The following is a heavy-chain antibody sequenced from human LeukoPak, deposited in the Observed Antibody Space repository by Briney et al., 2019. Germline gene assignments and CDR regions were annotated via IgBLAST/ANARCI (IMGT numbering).Heavy chain of an antibody. CDR2: IYHSGST. CDR1: GYSISSGYY. CDR3: ARDENYYGSSGFADS. J-gene: IGHJ4*02. Sequence: PSETLSLTCTVSGYSISSGYYWGWIRQPPGKGLEWIGSIYHSGSTYYSPSLKSRVTISVDTSTNQFSLKLSSVTAADAAVYYCARDENYYGSSGFADSWGQGTLVTVSS. D-gene: IGHD3-22*01. V-gene: IGHV4-38-2*02.